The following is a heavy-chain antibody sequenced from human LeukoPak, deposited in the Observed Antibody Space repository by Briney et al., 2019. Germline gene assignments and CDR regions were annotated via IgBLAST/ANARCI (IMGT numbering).Heavy chain of an antibody. CDR3: ARDSGGWYDSSFDI. D-gene: IGHD6-19*01. J-gene: IGHJ3*02. CDR1: GFTFSSYG. CDR2: ISYDGSNK. Sequence: GGSLRLSCAASGFTFSSYGMHWVRQAPGKGLEWVAVISYDGSNKYYADSVKGRFTISRDNSKNTLYLQMNSLRAEDTAVYYCARDSGGWYDSSFDIWGQGTMVTVSS. V-gene: IGHV3-30*03.